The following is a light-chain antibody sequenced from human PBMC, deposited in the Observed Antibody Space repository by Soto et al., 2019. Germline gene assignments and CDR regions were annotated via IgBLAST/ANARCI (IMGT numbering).Light chain of an antibody. Sequence: DIQMTPPPSSLSASVGDRVTITCRASQSLTSYLNGYQQKPGQAPKLLIYAAYSLQSGVPSRFSGSGSCTYFTLTISSLRPKEFAADYCQESYSTPIAFGQGTRLEI. CDR1: QSLTSY. V-gene: IGKV1-39*01. J-gene: IGKJ5*01. CDR2: AAY. CDR3: QESYSTPIA.